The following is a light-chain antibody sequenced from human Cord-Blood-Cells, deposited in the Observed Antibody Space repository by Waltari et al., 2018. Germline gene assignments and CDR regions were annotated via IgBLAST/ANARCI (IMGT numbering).Light chain of an antibody. CDR1: QSVLYSSNNRNY. J-gene: IGKJ4*01. V-gene: IGKV4-1*01. CDR2: WAS. Sequence: DIVMTQSPDSLAVSLGERATINCKSSQSVLYSSNNRNYLAWYQHKPGQPPKLLMYWASTRESGVPDRIRGSGSGTDCTLAISRLQAEYVAVYYCQQYYSTPVTFGGGTKVEIK. CDR3: QQYYSTPVT.